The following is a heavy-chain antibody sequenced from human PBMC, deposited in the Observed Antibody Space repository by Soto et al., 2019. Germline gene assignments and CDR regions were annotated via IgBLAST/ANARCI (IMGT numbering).Heavy chain of an antibody. D-gene: IGHD2-15*01. CDR2: IYYSGST. V-gene: IGHV4-61*08. CDR3: ARGEEGVAIPSGY. CDR1: GGSISSSGYY. J-gene: IGHJ4*02. Sequence: PSETLSLTCTVSGGSISSSGYYWSWIRQPPGKGLEWIGYIYYSGSTNYNPSLNRRVTISVDTSKNQFSLKLSSVTAADTAENYCARGEEGVAIPSGYWGQGTLVTVSS.